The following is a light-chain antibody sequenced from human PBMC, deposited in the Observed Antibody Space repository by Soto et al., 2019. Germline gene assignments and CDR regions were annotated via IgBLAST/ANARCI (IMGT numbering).Light chain of an antibody. CDR2: GAS. V-gene: IGKV3-15*01. CDR3: QHYNSYSEA. CDR1: QSVRSN. J-gene: IGKJ1*01. Sequence: EVVMTQSPATLSASPGERATLCFGASQSVRSNLAWYQQKPGQAPRLLIYGASTRATGIPARFSGSGSGTEFTLTISSLQPDDFATYYCQHYNSYSEAFGQGTKVDVK.